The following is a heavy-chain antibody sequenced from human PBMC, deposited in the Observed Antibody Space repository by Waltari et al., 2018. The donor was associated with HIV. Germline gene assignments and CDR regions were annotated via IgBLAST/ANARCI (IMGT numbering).Heavy chain of an antibody. CDR1: GFTFSNYA. J-gene: IGHJ6*02. Sequence: QVQMVESGGGVVQPGRSLRLSCVVSGFTFSNYAMHWVRQAPGKGLEWVADISYHGNNKYHADSVRGRFTISRDSSKNTLYLQMNSLRPEDTATYYCVRDRVAYCVGDCSYGMDVWGQGTTVTVSS. CDR2: ISYHGNNK. CDR3: VRDRVAYCVGDCSYGMDV. D-gene: IGHD2-21*01. V-gene: IGHV3-30*04.